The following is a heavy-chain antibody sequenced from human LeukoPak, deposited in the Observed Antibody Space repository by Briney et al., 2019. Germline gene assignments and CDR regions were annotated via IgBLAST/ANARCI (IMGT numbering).Heavy chain of an antibody. CDR2: IYYSGST. D-gene: IGHD1-26*01. CDR1: GGSISSGGYY. Sequence: SGTLSLTCTVSGGSISSGGYYWSWIRQHPGKGLEWIGYIYYSGSTYYNPSLKSRVTISVDTSKNQFSLKLNSVTAADTAVYYCARANSGSYYSLDPWGQGTLVTVSS. CDR3: ARANSGSYYSLDP. V-gene: IGHV4-31*03. J-gene: IGHJ5*02.